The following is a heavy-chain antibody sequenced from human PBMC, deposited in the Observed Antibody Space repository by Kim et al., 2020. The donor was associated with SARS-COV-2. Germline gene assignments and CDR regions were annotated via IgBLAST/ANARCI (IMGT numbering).Heavy chain of an antibody. CDR2: ISGSGGST. CDR3: AKEGANYYGSGSYWAPGEFQH. J-gene: IGHJ1*01. Sequence: GGSLRLSCAASGFTFSSYAMSWVRQAPGKGLEWVSAISGSGGSTYYADSVKGRFTISRDNSKNTLYLQMNSLRAEDTAVYYCAKEGANYYGSGSYWAPGEFQHWGQGTLVTVSS. V-gene: IGHV3-23*01. D-gene: IGHD3-10*01. CDR1: GFTFSSYA.